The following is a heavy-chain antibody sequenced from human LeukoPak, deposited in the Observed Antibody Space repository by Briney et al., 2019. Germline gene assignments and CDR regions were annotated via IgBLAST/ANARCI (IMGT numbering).Heavy chain of an antibody. CDR2: ISAYNGNT. J-gene: IGHJ4*02. CDR3: ARDRYYDSSGYSGY. V-gene: IGHV1-18*01. CDR1: GYTFTSYG. Sequence: ASVKVSCKASGYTFTSYGIRWVRQAPGQGLEWMGWISAYNGNTNYAQKLQGRVTMTTDTSTSTAYMELRSLRSDDTAVYYCARDRYYDSSGYSGYWGQGTLVTVSS. D-gene: IGHD3-22*01.